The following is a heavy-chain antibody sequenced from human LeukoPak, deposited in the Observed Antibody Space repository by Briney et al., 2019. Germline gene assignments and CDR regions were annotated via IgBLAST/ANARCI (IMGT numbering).Heavy chain of an antibody. CDR2: INPNSGGT. CDR1: GYTFTGYY. J-gene: IGHJ6*03. CDR3: ARVRSGSGSYYNVIYYYYMDV. Sequence: ASVKVSCKASGYTFTGYYMHWVRQAPGQGLEWMGRINPNSGGTNYAQKFQGRVTMTRDTSISTAYMELSRLRSDDTAVYYCARVRSGSGSYYNVIYYYYMDVWGKGTTVTVSS. D-gene: IGHD3-10*01. V-gene: IGHV1-2*06.